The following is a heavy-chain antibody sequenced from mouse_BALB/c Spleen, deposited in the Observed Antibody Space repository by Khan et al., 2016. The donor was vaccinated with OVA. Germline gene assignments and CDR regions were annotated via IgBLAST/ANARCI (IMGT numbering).Heavy chain of an antibody. CDR3: ARAFYNGAWFAY. D-gene: IGHD1-3*01. J-gene: IGHJ3*01. CDR1: GFSLSNYG. V-gene: IGHV2-9*02. Sequence: QVQLKESGPGLVAPSQTLSITCTVSGFSLSNYGVHWVRQPPGKGLELLGVIWAGGSTNHNSALMSRLSISKDDSKSQVFLKMNSLQTDDTAMYYCARAFYNGAWFAYWGQGTLVTVSA. CDR2: IWAGGST.